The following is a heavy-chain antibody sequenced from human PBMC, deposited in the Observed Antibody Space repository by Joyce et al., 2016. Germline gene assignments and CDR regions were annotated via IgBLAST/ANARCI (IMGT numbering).Heavy chain of an antibody. CDR3: ARALGWDSNSCHDY. CDR1: GFTFSNYG. J-gene: IGHJ4*02. Sequence: QVQLVESGGGVVQLGRSLRLSCAASGFTFSNYGMHWVRQAPGKGLGWVAVISYDGSNKYYVDSVKGRFTISRDNSKNTLYLQMNSLRPEDTAVYYCARALGWDSNSCHDYWGQGTLVTVSS. CDR2: ISYDGSNK. D-gene: IGHD6-13*01. V-gene: IGHV3-30*03.